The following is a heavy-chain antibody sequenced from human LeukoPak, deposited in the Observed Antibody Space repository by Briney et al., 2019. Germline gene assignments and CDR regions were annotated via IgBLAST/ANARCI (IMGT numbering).Heavy chain of an antibody. Sequence: SETLSLTCAVSGGSISSSNWWSWVRQPPGKGLEWIGEIYHSGSTNYNPSLKSRVTISVDKSKNQFSLKLSSVTAADTAVYYCARYPGYCSGGSCYSDDAFDIWGQGTMVTVSS. V-gene: IGHV4-4*02. D-gene: IGHD2-15*01. CDR2: IYHSGST. J-gene: IGHJ3*02. CDR3: ARYPGYCSGGSCYSDDAFDI. CDR1: GGSISSSNW.